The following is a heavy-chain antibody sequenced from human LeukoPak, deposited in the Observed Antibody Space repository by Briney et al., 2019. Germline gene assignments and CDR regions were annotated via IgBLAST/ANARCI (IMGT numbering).Heavy chain of an antibody. CDR1: GFTFSVYW. J-gene: IGHJ5*02. CDR2: IRGDGART. D-gene: IGHD4-23*01. CDR3: ARDNSPGWFDP. Sequence: GGSLRLSCAASGFTFSVYWMHWVRQSPGKGLEWVSRIRGDGARTDYADSVKGRFTVSRDNAKNTVYLQMNSLRAEDTALYYCARDNSPGWFDPWGQGTLVTVSS. V-gene: IGHV3-74*01.